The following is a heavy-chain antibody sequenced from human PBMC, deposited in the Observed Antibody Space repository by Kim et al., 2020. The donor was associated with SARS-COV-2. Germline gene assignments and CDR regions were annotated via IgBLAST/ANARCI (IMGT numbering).Heavy chain of an antibody. CDR2: IYYSGST. D-gene: IGHD2-2*01. CDR1: GGSISSYY. V-gene: IGHV4-59*13. Sequence: SETLSLTCTVSGGSISSYYWSWIRQPPGKGLEWIGYIYYSGSTNYNPSLKSRVTISVDTSKNQFSLKLSSVTAADTAVYYCARDARGLPAAIDDAFDIWGQGTMVTVSS. J-gene: IGHJ3*02. CDR3: ARDARGLPAAIDDAFDI.